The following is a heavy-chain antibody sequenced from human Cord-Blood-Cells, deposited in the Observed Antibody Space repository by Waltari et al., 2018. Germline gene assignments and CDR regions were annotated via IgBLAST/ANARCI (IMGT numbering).Heavy chain of an antibody. V-gene: IGHV4-39*01. J-gene: IGHJ3*02. CDR2: IYYRGST. D-gene: IGHD5-18*01. Sequence: QLQLQESGPGLVKPSETLSLTCTVSGGSISSSSYYWGWIRQPPGKGLEWIGSIYYRGSTYYNPSLKSRVTISVDTSKNQFSLKLSSVTAADTAVYYCARGGYGYDAFDIWGQGTMVTVSS. CDR1: GGSISSSSYY. CDR3: ARGGYGYDAFDI.